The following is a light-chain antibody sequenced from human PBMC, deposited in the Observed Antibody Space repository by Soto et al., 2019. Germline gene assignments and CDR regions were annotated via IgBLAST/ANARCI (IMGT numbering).Light chain of an antibody. CDR3: SSYTSNNTPFV. J-gene: IGLJ1*01. CDR1: SSDVGNYIY. CDR2: EVS. V-gene: IGLV2-14*01. Sequence: QSALTQPASVSGSPGQSITISCTGTSSDVGNYIYVSWFQHHPGKAPKLMIYEVSNRPSGVSNRFSASKSGNTASLTISGLQAEDEADYYCSSYTSNNTPFVFGTGTK.